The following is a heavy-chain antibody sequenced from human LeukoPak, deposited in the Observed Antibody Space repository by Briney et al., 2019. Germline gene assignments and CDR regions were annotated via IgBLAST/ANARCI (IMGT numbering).Heavy chain of an antibody. CDR1: GYTFTGYY. V-gene: IGHV1-2*06. CDR3: ARVGQVPYYDFWSGSDFDY. D-gene: IGHD3-3*01. J-gene: IGHJ4*02. CDR2: INPNSGGT. Sequence: ASVKVSCKASGYTFTGYYMHWMRQAPGQGLEWMGRINPNSGGTNDGQKFQGRVTMTRDTSISTAYMELSRLRSDDTAVYYCARVGQVPYYDFWSGSDFDYWGQGTLVTVSS.